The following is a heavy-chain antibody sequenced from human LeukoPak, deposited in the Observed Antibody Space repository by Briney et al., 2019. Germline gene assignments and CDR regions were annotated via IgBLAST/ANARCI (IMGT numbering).Heavy chain of an antibody. J-gene: IGHJ5*02. D-gene: IGHD2-2*01. CDR2: IYHSGST. CDR3: ARGRFIVVVPAARHWFDP. CDR1: GYSISSGYY. V-gene: IGHV4-38-2*01. Sequence: SETLSLTCAVSGYSISSGYYWGWIRQPPGKGLEWIGSIYHSGSTYYNPSLKSRVTISVDTSKNQFSLKLSSATAADTAVYYCARGRFIVVVPAARHWFDPWGQGTLVTVSS.